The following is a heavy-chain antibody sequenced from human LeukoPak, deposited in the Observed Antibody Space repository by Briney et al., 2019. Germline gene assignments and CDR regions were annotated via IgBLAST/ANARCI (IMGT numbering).Heavy chain of an antibody. CDR2: ISSLSGTI. J-gene: IGHJ4*02. D-gene: IGHD3-16*01. CDR3: VRDQGGAVSY. Sequence: GGSLRLSCAASGFTFSSYEMNWVRQAPGKGPEGVSYISSLSGTIHYADSVTGRFIISRDNAKNSLVLQMNSLRAEDTAVYYCVRDQGGAVSYWGQGTLVTVSS. CDR1: GFTFSSYE. V-gene: IGHV3-48*03.